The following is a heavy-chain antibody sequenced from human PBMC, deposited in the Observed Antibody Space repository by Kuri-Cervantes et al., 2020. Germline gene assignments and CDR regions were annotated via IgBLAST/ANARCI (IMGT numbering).Heavy chain of an antibody. CDR3: AKDLSSNWYGYFDL. D-gene: IGHD6-13*01. Sequence: GESLKISCAGTGFTFSNAWMSWVRQAPGKGLEWVANINEDGSDKYYVGSVKGRFTISRDNAKNSLYLQLNSLRDEDTALYYCAKDLSSNWYGYFDLWGRGTLVTVSS. V-gene: IGHV3-7*03. CDR1: GFTFSNAW. CDR2: INEDGSDK. J-gene: IGHJ2*01.